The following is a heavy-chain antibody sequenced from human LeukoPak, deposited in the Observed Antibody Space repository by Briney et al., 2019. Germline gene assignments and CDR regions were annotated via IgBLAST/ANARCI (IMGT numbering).Heavy chain of an antibody. V-gene: IGHV1-69*05. CDR2: IIPIFGTA. Sequence: SVKVSCKASGGTFSSYAISWVRQAPGQGLEWMGGIIPIFGTANYAQKFQGRVTIITDESTSTAYMELSSLRSEDTAVYYCARRITMVRGVIISWVDPGGQGPLVTVSS. J-gene: IGHJ5*02. D-gene: IGHD3-10*01. CDR1: GGTFSSYA. CDR3: ARRITMVRGVIISWVDP.